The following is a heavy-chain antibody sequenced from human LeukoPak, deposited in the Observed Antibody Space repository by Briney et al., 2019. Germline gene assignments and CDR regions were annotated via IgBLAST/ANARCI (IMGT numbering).Heavy chain of an antibody. CDR2: IYAGGTT. Sequence: GGSLRLSCAASGFTVSSNYMSWVRQAPGKGLEWVSVIYAGGTTYYADSVKGRFTISRDISKNTLYLQMNNLRAEDTAVYYCVKGGLVIRDKHYYGMDVWGQGTTVTVS. J-gene: IGHJ6*02. CDR3: VKGGLVIRDKHYYGMDV. CDR1: GFTVSSNY. D-gene: IGHD3/OR15-3a*01. V-gene: IGHV3-66*01.